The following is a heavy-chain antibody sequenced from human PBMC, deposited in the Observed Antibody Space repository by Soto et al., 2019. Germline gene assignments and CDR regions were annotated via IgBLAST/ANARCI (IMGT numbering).Heavy chain of an antibody. D-gene: IGHD3-10*01. CDR3: ARDMVRGMDV. CDR1: GYTFTSYA. J-gene: IGHJ6*02. CDR2: INAGNGNT. V-gene: IGHV1-3*01. Sequence: ASVKVSCKASGYTFTSYAMHWVRQAPGQRLEWMGWINAGNGNTKYSQKFQGRVTITRDTSASTAYMELNSLRVEDTALYYCARDMVRGMDVWGQGTTVTVSS.